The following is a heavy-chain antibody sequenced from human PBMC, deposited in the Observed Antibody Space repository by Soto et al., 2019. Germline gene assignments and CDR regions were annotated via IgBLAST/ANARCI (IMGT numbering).Heavy chain of an antibody. V-gene: IGHV1-2*04. CDR3: ARSHGYCSGGSCYSNWFEP. J-gene: IGHJ5*02. Sequence: GASVKVSCKASGYTFTGYYMHWVRQAPGQGLEWMGWINPNSGGTNYAQKFQGWVTMTRDTSISTAYMELSRLRSDDTAVYYCARSHGYCSGGSCYSNWFEPWGQGTLVTVSA. CDR1: GYTFTGYY. CDR2: INPNSGGT. D-gene: IGHD2-15*01.